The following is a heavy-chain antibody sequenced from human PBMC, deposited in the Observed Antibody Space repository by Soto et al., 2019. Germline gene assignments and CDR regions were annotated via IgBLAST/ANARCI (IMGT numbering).Heavy chain of an antibody. CDR1: GGTFSIYA. CDR3: ARDQVERYYDSSGYPNDAFDI. J-gene: IGHJ3*02. CDR2: IIPIFGTA. V-gene: IGHV1-69*13. D-gene: IGHD3-22*01. Sequence: SVKVSCKASGGTFSIYAISCVRQSPLQWLDWMGGIIPIFGTANYAQKFQGRVTITADESTSTAYMELSSLRSEDTAVYYCARDQVERYYDSSGYPNDAFDIWGQGTMVTVSS.